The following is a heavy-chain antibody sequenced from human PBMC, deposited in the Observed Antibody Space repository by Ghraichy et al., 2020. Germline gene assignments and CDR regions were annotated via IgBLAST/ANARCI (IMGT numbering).Heavy chain of an antibody. J-gene: IGHJ4*02. V-gene: IGHV4-59*01. CDR2: IYYTGHT. CDR1: GGSINNYY. CDR3: ARWNEGSDY. Sequence: SETLSLTCSVSGGSINNYYWSWVRQPPGKGLELVGYIYYTGHTDYNPSLESRVTISVDTSKNQLSLKLKSVSAADTAVYYCARWNEGSDYWGQGILVTVSP. D-gene: IGHD1-1*01.